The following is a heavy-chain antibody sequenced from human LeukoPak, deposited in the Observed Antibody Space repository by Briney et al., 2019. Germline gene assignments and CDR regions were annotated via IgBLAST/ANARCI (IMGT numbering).Heavy chain of an antibody. V-gene: IGHV3-21*01. CDR3: ARVATGYSSTSDFDY. D-gene: IGHD6-13*01. J-gene: IGHJ4*02. Sequence: GGSLRLSCVGSGFNFRTFSMNWVRQVPGKGPEWVSSISGTSSYIYYGDSVRGRFTVFRDNAKNTLYLQMNSLRAEDTAVYFCARVATGYSSTSDFDYWGQGTLVIVSS. CDR1: GFNFRTFS. CDR2: ISGTSSYI.